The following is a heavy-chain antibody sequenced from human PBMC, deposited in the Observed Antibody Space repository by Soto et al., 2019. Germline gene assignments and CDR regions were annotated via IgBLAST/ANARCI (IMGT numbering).Heavy chain of an antibody. J-gene: IGHJ3*02. CDR3: VRRGLGNGFDI. CDR2: ISGWGTDT. CDR1: GFTFKNFG. Sequence: EVQLLESGGGLLQPGGSLRLSCAASGFTFKNFGMSWVRQAPGKGLEWVSAISGWGTDTEHAESVKGRFTISRDNSKNPLSLQMNSLRAEDPAVYYCVRRGLGNGFDIWGQGTMFTVSS. V-gene: IGHV3-23*01. D-gene: IGHD1-26*01.